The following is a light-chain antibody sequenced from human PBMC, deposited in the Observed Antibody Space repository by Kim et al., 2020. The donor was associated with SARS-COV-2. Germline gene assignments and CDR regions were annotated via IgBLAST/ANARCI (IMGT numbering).Light chain of an antibody. Sequence: SPGERATLSCRASQSVSSRYVAWYRQKPCQAPRLLIYGASSRATGIPDRFSGSGSGTDFTLTISRLEPEDFAVYYCQQYGSSPRTFGQGTKVDIK. CDR2: GAS. CDR3: QQYGSSPRT. V-gene: IGKV3-20*01. J-gene: IGKJ1*01. CDR1: QSVSSRY.